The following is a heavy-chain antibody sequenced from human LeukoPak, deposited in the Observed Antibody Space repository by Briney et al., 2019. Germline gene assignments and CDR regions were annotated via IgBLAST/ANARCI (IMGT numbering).Heavy chain of an antibody. CDR2: ISWNSGSI. CDR1: GFTFDDYA. D-gene: IGHD6-13*01. Sequence: GRSLRLSCAASGFTFDDYAMHWVRQAPGKGLEWVSGISWNSGSIGYADSVKGRFTISRDNAKNSLYLQMNSLRAEDTALYYCAKGSRDLAAAGPSYYYYYYGMDVWGQGTTVTVSS. J-gene: IGHJ6*02. V-gene: IGHV3-9*01. CDR3: AKGSRDLAAAGPSYYYYYYGMDV.